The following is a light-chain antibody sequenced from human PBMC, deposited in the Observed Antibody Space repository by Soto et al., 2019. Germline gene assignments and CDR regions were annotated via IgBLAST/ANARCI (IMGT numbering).Light chain of an antibody. J-gene: IGKJ1*01. CDR3: QQYYSVPPS. Sequence: DIVMTQSPDSLAVSLGERATINCKSSQSVLFSSNNKAYLAWYQQKPGQPPKLLIYWASTRESGVPDRFSGSGSGTDFPLTISSLQAEAVAVYYCQQYYSVPPSFGQGTKVEIK. CDR1: QSVLFSSNNKAY. CDR2: WAS. V-gene: IGKV4-1*01.